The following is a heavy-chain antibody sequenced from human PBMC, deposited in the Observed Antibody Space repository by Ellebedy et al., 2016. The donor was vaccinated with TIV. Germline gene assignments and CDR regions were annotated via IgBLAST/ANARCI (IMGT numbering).Heavy chain of an antibody. D-gene: IGHD6-13*01. CDR1: GYTFTTHG. V-gene: IGHV1-18*01. CDR2: ISGYNGNT. J-gene: IGHJ4*02. CDR3: ASEAASSKFFDY. Sequence: ASVKVSXXASGYTFTTHGISWVRQAPGQGLEWMGWISGYNGNTNHAQKFQGRVTITADESTRTAYMEVSSLRSEDTAVYYCASEAASSKFFDYWGQGTLVTVSS.